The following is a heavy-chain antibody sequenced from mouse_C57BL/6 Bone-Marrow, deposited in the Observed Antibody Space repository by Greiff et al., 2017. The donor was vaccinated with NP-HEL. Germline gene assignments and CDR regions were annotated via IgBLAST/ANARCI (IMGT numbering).Heavy chain of an antibody. D-gene: IGHD4-1*01. CDR3: ARPRTGDWYFDV. CDR1: GYTFSDYG. CDR2: ISSGSSTI. Sequence: EVMLVESGGGLVKPGGSLKLSCAASGYTFSDYGMHWVRQAPAKGLEWVAYISSGSSTIYYADTVKGRFTFSRDNAKNTLFLQMTSLRSEDTAMYYCARPRTGDWYFDVWGTGTTVTVSS. V-gene: IGHV5-17*01. J-gene: IGHJ1*03.